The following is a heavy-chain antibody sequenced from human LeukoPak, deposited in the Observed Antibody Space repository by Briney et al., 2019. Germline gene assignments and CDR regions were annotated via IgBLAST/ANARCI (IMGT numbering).Heavy chain of an antibody. Sequence: GESLKISCMGSGYSFTSYWIGWVRQMPGKGLEWMGIIYPGDSDTRYSPSFQGQVTISADKSISTAYLQWSSLKASDTAMYYCARRYCSGGSCYSYFDYWGQGTLVTVSS. V-gene: IGHV5-51*01. J-gene: IGHJ4*02. CDR1: GYSFTSYW. D-gene: IGHD2-15*01. CDR3: ARRYCSGGSCYSYFDY. CDR2: IYPGDSDT.